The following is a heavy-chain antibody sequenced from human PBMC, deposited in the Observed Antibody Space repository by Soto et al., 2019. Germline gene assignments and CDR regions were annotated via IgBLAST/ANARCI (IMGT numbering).Heavy chain of an antibody. V-gene: IGHV3-53*01. CDR1: GFTVSSNY. Sequence: GGSLILSCAASGFTVSSNYMSWVRQAPGKGLEWVSLIYSGGTTYYADSVKGRFTISRDNSKNTLYLQMNSLRAEDTAVYYCARDRWGSWYFDLWGRGTLVTVSS. J-gene: IGHJ2*01. CDR2: IYSGGTT. D-gene: IGHD7-27*01. CDR3: ARDRWGSWYFDL.